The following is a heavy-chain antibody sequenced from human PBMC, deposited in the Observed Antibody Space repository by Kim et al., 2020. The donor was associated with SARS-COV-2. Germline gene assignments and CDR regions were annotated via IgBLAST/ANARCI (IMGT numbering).Heavy chain of an antibody. Sequence: SVKVSCKASGGTFSSYAISWVRQAPGQGLEWMGRIIPIFGIANYAQKFQGRVTITADKSTSTAYMELSSLISEDTAVYYCARGDCSGGSCYSGRPFDYWGQGTLVTVSS. CDR2: IIPIFGIA. J-gene: IGHJ4*02. CDR1: GGTFSSYA. CDR3: ARGDCSGGSCYSGRPFDY. V-gene: IGHV1-69*04. D-gene: IGHD2-15*01.